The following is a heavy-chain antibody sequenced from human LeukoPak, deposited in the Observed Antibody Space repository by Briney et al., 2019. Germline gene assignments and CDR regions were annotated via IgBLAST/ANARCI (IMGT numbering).Heavy chain of an antibody. V-gene: IGHV3-30*02. J-gene: IGHJ4*02. CDR1: GFTFSSYG. CDR3: AKDDVRLRSFDY. Sequence: PGGSLRLSCAASGFTFSSYGMHWVRQAPGKGLEWVAFIRYDGSNKYYADSVKGRFTISRDNSKNTLYLQMNSLRAEDTAVYYCAKDDVRLRSFDYWGQGTLVTVSS. D-gene: IGHD3-10*01. CDR2: IRYDGSNK.